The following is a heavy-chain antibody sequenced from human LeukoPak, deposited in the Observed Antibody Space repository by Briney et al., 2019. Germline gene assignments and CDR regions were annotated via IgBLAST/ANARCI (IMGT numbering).Heavy chain of an antibody. J-gene: IGHJ4*02. CDR2: IGTAGDT. Sequence: GGALRLSCAASGFTFSSHDMHWVRQAAGKGLEWVATIGTAGDTYYPGSVKGRFTISRENAKNSLYLQMNILKAGDTAVYYCARGGPGYYLDYWGQGTLVTVS. CDR3: ARGGPGYYLDY. V-gene: IGHV3-13*01. CDR1: GFTFSSHD.